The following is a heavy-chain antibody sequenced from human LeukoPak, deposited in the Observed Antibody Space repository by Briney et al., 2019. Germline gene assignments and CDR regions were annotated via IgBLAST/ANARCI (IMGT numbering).Heavy chain of an antibody. D-gene: IGHD3-22*01. J-gene: IGHJ4*02. CDR2: ISGSGGST. CDR3: AKDRGSSSGKSGYFDY. Sequence: PGGSLRLSCAASGFTFSSYAMSWVRQAPGKGLEWVSAISGSGGSTYYADSVKGRFTISRGNSKNTLYLQMNSLRAEDTAVYYCAKDRGSSSGKSGYFDYWGQGTLVTVSS. V-gene: IGHV3-23*01. CDR1: GFTFSSYA.